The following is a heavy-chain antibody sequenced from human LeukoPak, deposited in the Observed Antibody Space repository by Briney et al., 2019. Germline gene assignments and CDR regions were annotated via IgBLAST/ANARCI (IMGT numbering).Heavy chain of an antibody. CDR1: GFTFIIYG. V-gene: IGHV3-33*01. CDR2: IWSDGSHK. D-gene: IGHD3-10*01. J-gene: IGHJ4*02. Sequence: PGGSLRLSCAASGFTFIIYGIHWVRQAPGKGLEWVAVIWSDGSHKYYADSVKARFTISRDNSKDTLYLQMNSLRAEDTAVYYCARAVGPYDFWGQGTLVTVSS. CDR3: ARAVGPYDF.